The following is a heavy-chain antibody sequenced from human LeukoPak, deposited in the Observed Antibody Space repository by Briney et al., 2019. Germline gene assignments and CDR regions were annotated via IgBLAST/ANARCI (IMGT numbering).Heavy chain of an antibody. D-gene: IGHD6-13*01. J-gene: IGHJ4*02. V-gene: IGHV3-30*18. CDR1: GFTFSSSD. CDR3: AKEQASAAVYPAFDY. Sequence: PGRSLRLSCAASGFTFSSSDMHWVRQAPGKGLEWVAAISYDGSKEYSADSVKGRFTISRDSSKKTLYLQMNSLRAEDTAVYYCAKEQASAAVYPAFDYWGQGILVTVSS. CDR2: ISYDGSKE.